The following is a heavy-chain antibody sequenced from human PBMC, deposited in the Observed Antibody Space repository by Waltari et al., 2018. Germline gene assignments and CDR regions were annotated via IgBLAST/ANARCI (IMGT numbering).Heavy chain of an antibody. CDR3: ARRTYYYDSSGSRRGAFDI. Sequence: QVQLQESGPGLVKPSGTLSLTCAVSGGSISSSNWWSWVRQPPGKGLEWIGYIYYSGSTNYNPSLKSRVTISVDTSKNQFSLKLSSVTAADTAVYYCARRTYYYDSSGSRRGAFDIWGQGTMVTVSS. CDR2: IYYSGST. D-gene: IGHD3-22*01. J-gene: IGHJ3*02. CDR1: GGSISSSNW. V-gene: IGHV4-4*02.